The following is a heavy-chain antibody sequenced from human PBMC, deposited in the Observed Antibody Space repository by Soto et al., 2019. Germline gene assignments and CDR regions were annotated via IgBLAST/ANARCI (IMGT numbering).Heavy chain of an antibody. V-gene: IGHV3-74*01. D-gene: IGHD2-2*01. Sequence: GGSLRLSCAASGFTFNDYWMHWVRQAPGKGLVWVSRINGDGRTTNYADSVKGRFTISRDNAQNTLYVQMNSLRAEDTAVYYCARGLYHKYGHDYWGQGTLVTVSS. CDR2: INGDGRTT. CDR3: ARGLYHKYGHDY. CDR1: GFTFNDYW. J-gene: IGHJ4*02.